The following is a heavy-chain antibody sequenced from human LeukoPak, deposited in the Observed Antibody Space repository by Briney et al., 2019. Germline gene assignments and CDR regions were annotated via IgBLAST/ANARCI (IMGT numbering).Heavy chain of an antibody. Sequence: PSETLSLTCVVSDYSISSGYNWVWIRQAPGKGLEWIGGVFHSGSTYNNPSLKSRITISVDLSTNQLSLRLRSVTAADTAVYYCARESVTGYSYYFEYWGQGILVTVSS. D-gene: IGHD3-9*01. CDR1: DYSISSGYN. CDR3: ARESVTGYSYYFEY. V-gene: IGHV4-38-2*02. J-gene: IGHJ4*02. CDR2: VFHSGST.